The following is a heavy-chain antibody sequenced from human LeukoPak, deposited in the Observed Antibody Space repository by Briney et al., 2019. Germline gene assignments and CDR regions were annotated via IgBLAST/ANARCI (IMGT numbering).Heavy chain of an antibody. D-gene: IGHD1/OR15-1a*01. CDR1: GYTFTTHW. Sequence: GESLKISCKGSGYTFTTHWIAWVRQMPGRGLEWMGIIFPGDSDTTYSPSFEGQVTISADKSINTAYLQWSSLKASDTAMYYCATSESQTRFDFWGQGTLVTVSS. J-gene: IGHJ4*02. CDR2: IFPGDSDT. V-gene: IGHV5-51*01. CDR3: ATSESQTRFDF.